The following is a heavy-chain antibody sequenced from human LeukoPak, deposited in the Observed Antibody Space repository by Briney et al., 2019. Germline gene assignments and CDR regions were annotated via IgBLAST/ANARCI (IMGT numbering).Heavy chain of an antibody. CDR3: AKDPEGSNEYPVEEDY. CDR2: ISGSGGST. V-gene: IGHV3-23*01. D-gene: IGHD2-15*01. CDR1: GFTFSSSA. Sequence: PGGSLRLSCAASGFTFSSSAMSWVRQAPGKGLEWVSAISGSGGSTYYADSVKGRFTISRDNSKNTLYLQMNSLRAEDTAVYYCAKDPEGSNEYPVEEDYWGQGTLVTVSS. J-gene: IGHJ4*02.